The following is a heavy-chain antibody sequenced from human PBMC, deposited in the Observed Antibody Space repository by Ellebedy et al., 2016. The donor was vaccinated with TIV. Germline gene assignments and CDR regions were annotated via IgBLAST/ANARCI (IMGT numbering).Heavy chain of an antibody. Sequence: GESLKISCAASGFTFSSYGMHWVRQAPGKGLEWVAVISYDGNNEYYADSVKGRFTISRDNSKNTLYLQMNSLRAEDTAVYYCAKALGGAAAGSPFDYWGRGTLVTVSS. CDR2: ISYDGNNE. CDR1: GFTFSSYG. D-gene: IGHD6-13*01. CDR3: AKALGGAAAGSPFDY. V-gene: IGHV3-30*18. J-gene: IGHJ4*02.